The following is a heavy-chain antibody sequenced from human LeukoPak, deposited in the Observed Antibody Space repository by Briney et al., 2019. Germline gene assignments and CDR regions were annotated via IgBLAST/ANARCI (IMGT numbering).Heavy chain of an antibody. CDR1: GFTFSSYG. D-gene: IGHD3-10*01. Sequence: GGSLRLSCAASGFTFSSYGISWVRQAPGKGLEWVSGVSGTGSNTYYLDSVKGRFTISRDNSKNTLYLQMNSLRAEDTAVYYCARDSYGRDAFDIWGQGTMVTVSS. CDR3: ARDSYGRDAFDI. CDR2: VSGTGSNT. J-gene: IGHJ3*02. V-gene: IGHV3-23*01.